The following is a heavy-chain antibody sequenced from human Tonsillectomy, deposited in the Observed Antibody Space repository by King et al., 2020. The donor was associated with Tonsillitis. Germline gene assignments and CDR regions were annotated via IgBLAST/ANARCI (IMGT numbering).Heavy chain of an antibody. D-gene: IGHD2-2*01. CDR1: GFTFSYAW. V-gene: IGHV3-15*01. Sequence: VQLVESGGGLVKPGGSVRLSCAASGFTFSYAWMSWVRQAPGTGLEWVGRIKSNIDGETTDYAAPVTGRFIFSRDDSKNTLYLQMNSLKTEDTAVYYCTTDGSRTRGEGWAWFDTWGQGSLVTVSA. J-gene: IGHJ5*02. CDR3: TTDGSRTRGEGWAWFDT. CDR2: IKSNIDGETT.